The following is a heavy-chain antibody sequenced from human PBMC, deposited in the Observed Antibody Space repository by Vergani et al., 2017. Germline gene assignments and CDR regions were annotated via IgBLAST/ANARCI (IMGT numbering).Heavy chain of an antibody. Sequence: EVQLLGSGGGLVQPGGSLRLSCAASGFTFSSYAMSWVRQAPGKGLEWVSAISGSGGSTYYAASGKGRFTISRDNSKNTLYLQMNSLRAEDTAVYYCAKKGNYYGSGSYPYYYYGMDVWGQGTTVTVSS. CDR1: GFTFSSYA. J-gene: IGHJ6*02. CDR2: ISGSGGST. D-gene: IGHD3-10*01. V-gene: IGHV3-23*01. CDR3: AKKGNYYGSGSYPYYYYGMDV.